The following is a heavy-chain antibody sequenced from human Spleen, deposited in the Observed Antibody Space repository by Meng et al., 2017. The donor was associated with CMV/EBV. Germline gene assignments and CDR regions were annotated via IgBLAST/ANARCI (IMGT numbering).Heavy chain of an antibody. CDR2: INPNTGGT. J-gene: IGHJ6*02. Sequence: ASVKVSCKASGYTFTDYYLHWVRQAPGQGLEWMGWINPNTGGTNFAQKFQGRVTMTRETSISTAYMELTSLRSDDTAVYYCARHSSSSSYYHYAMDVWGQGTTVTVSS. V-gene: IGHV1-2*02. CDR1: GYTFTDYY. CDR3: ARHSSSSSYYHYAMDV. D-gene: IGHD6-6*01.